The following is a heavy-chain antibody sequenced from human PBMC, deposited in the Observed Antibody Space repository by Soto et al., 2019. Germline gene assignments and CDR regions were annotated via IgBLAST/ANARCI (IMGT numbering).Heavy chain of an antibody. CDR1: GGSISSYY. Sequence: SETLSLTCTVSGGSISSYYWSWIRQPPGKGLEWIGYIYYSGSTNYNPSLKSRVTISVDTSKNQFSLKLSSVTAADTAVYYCARGPRSSGSYYYYYGMDVWGQGTTVTVSS. V-gene: IGHV4-59*01. CDR2: IYYSGST. J-gene: IGHJ6*02. CDR3: ARGPRSSGSYYYYYGMDV. D-gene: IGHD3-10*01.